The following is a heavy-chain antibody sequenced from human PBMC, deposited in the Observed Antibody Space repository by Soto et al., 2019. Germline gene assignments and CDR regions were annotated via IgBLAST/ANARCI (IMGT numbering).Heavy chain of an antibody. CDR1: GFTFSSYA. J-gene: IGHJ4*02. Sequence: QVQLVESGGGVVQPGRSLRLSCAASGFTFSSYAMHWVRQAPGKGLEWVAVISYDGSNKYYADSVKGRFTISRDNSKNTLYLQMNILRAEDTSLSPCATGPYIYDQSPVDYWGQGTLVTVSS. CDR3: ATGPYIYDQSPVDY. CDR2: ISYDGSNK. V-gene: IGHV3-30-3*01. D-gene: IGHD5-18*01.